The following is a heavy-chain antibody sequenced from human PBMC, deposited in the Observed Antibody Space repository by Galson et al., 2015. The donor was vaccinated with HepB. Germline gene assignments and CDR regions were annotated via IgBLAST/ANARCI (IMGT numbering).Heavy chain of an antibody. CDR2: IYPGDSDT. Sequence: QSGAEVKKPGESLKISCKGSGYSFTSYWIGWVRQMPGKGLEWMGIIYPGDSDTRYSPSFQGQVTISADKSISTAYLQWSSLKASDTAMYYCARQGPPDIVVVVAPEDPEDRFFDYWGQGTLVTVSS. J-gene: IGHJ4*02. V-gene: IGHV5-51*01. CDR1: GYSFTSYW. D-gene: IGHD2-15*01. CDR3: ARQGPPDIVVVVAPEDPEDRFFDY.